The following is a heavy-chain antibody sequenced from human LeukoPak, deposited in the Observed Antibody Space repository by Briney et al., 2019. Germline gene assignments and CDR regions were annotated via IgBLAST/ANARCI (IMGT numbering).Heavy chain of an antibody. CDR2: ISPDGRNI. CDR3: LRDRGYSTYDC. Sequence: GGSLRLSCAASGFTLSDYWMNWVRQAPGKGPVWVSHISPDGRNIAYADSVKGRFTISRDSAKNTLYLQMNSLRAEDTAVYYCLRDRGYSTYDCWGQGTLVTVSS. D-gene: IGHD6-13*01. J-gene: IGHJ4*02. V-gene: IGHV3-74*01. CDR1: GFTLSDYW.